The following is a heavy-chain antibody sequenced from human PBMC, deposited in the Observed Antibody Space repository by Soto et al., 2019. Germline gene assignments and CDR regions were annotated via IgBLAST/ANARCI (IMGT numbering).Heavy chain of an antibody. D-gene: IGHD3-3*01. V-gene: IGHV3-7*01. CDR1: GFTFSSYW. CDR3: ARGIYDFWSGYYTGPYYFDY. CDR2: IKQDGSEK. J-gene: IGHJ4*02. Sequence: SGGSLRLSCAASGFTFSSYWMSWVRQAPGKGLEWVANIKQDGSEKYYVDSVKGRFTISRDNAKNSLYLQMNSLRAEDTAVYYCARGIYDFWSGYYTGPYYFDYWGQGTLVTVSS.